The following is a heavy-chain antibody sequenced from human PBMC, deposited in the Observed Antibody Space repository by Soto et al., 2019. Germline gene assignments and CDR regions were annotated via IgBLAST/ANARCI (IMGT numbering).Heavy chain of an antibody. CDR1: GGSISSFY. V-gene: IGHV4-59*01. CDR3: ARVAAVAGRTIDY. Sequence: QVQLQESGPGLIKPSETLSLTCTVSGGSISSFYWTWIRQPPGKGLEWIGYIYYRGNTKYNPSRKSRVTISVDASKNEFSLKLSSVTAADTAVYYCARVAAVAGRTIDYWGQGSLVTVSS. J-gene: IGHJ4*02. D-gene: IGHD6-19*01. CDR2: IYYRGNT.